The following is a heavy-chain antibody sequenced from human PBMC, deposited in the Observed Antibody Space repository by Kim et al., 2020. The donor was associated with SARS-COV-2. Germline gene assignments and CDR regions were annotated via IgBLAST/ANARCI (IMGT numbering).Heavy chain of an antibody. D-gene: IGHD3-10*01. CDR1: GYTFTGYY. V-gene: IGHV1-2*02. CDR2: INPNSGGT. CDR3: AGEGITMVRGVRSGFDP. Sequence: ASVKVSCKASGYTFTGYYMHWVRQAPGQGLEWMGWINPNSGGTNYAQKFQGRVTMTRDTSISTAYMELSRLRSDDTAVYYCAGEGITMVRGVRSGFDPWGQGTLVTVSS. J-gene: IGHJ5*02.